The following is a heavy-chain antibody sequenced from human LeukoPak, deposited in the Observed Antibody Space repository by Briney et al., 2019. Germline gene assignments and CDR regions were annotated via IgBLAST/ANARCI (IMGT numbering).Heavy chain of an antibody. CDR2: ISWNGGSI. CDR1: GFTFDDYA. V-gene: IGHV3-9*03. CDR3: AKAIEYSSSSVAFDI. D-gene: IGHD6-6*01. Sequence: PGRSLRLSCAASGFTFDDYAMHWVRQAPGKGLEWVSGISWNGGSIGYADSVKGRFTISRDNAKNSLYLQMNSLRAEDMALYYCAKAIEYSSSSVAFDIWGQGTMVTVSS. J-gene: IGHJ3*02.